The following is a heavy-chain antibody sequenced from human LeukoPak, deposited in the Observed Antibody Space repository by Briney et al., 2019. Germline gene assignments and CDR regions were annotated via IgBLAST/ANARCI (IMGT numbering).Heavy chain of an antibody. J-gene: IGHJ3*02. D-gene: IGHD6-19*01. CDR3: ARGPRLDSSGWYYGAFDI. CDR1: GYAFTGYY. Sequence: ASVKVSCKASGYAFTGYYIHWVRQAPGQGLEWMGRINPNSGGADYAQKFQGRVSMTRDTSISTAYMELSSLRSDDTAVYYCARGPRLDSSGWYYGAFDIWGQGTMVTVS. CDR2: INPNSGGA. V-gene: IGHV1-2*06.